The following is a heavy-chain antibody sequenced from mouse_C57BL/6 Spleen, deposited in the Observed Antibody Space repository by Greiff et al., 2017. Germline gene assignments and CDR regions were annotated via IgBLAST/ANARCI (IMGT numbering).Heavy chain of an antibody. V-gene: IGHV1-72*01. CDR1: GYTFTSYW. CDR3: AREGITTVVASDY. Sequence: QVQLQQPGAELVKPGASVKLSCKASGYTFTSYWMHWVKQRPGRGLEWIGRIDPNSGGTKYNEKFKSKATLAVDKPASTAYMQHISLTSEDSAVYYGAREGITTVVASDYWGQGTTLTVSS. D-gene: IGHD1-1*01. CDR2: IDPNSGGT. J-gene: IGHJ2*01.